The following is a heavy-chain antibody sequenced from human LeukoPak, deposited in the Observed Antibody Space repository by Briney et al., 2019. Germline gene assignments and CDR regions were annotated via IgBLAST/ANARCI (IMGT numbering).Heavy chain of an antibody. CDR2: ISSGGDNT. CDR3: AKGGGVAVAYDY. Sequence: GGSLRLSCAASGFSFSNYGMSWVRQAPGKGLEWVSSISSGGDNTYYADSVRGRFTISRDNSKNTLYLQMNSLRAEDTAVYYCAKGGGVAVAYDYWGQGTLVTVSS. CDR1: GFSFSNYG. V-gene: IGHV3-23*01. D-gene: IGHD6-19*01. J-gene: IGHJ4*02.